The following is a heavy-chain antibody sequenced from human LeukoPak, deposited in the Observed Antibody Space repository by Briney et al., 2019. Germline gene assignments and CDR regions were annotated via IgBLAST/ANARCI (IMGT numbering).Heavy chain of an antibody. CDR1: GYTFTSYY. CDR2: INPSGGST. J-gene: IGHJ3*02. CDR3: ARGAMGDSSGYAGYAFDI. Sequence: GASVKVSCKASGYTFTSYYMHWVRQAPGQGLEWMGIINPSGGSTSYAQKFQGRVTMTRDTSTSTVYMELSSLRSEDTAVYYCARGAMGDSSGYAGYAFDIWGQGTMVTVSS. V-gene: IGHV1-46*01. D-gene: IGHD3-22*01.